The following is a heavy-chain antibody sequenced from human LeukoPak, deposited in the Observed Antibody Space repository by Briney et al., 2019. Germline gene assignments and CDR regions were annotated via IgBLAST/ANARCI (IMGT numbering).Heavy chain of an antibody. V-gene: IGHV4-39*01. D-gene: IGHD6-13*01. CDR1: GGSISSSSYY. CDR3: ARHVDSSSWYADY. Sequence: PSETLSLTCTVSGGSISSSSYYCGWIRQPPGKGLEWIGSIYYSGSTYYNPSLKSRVTISVDTSKNQFSLKLSSVTAADTAVYYCARHVDSSSWYADYWGQGTLVTVSS. CDR2: IYYSGST. J-gene: IGHJ4*02.